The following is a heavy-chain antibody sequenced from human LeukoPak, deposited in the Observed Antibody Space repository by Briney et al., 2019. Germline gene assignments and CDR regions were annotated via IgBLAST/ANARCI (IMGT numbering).Heavy chain of an antibody. D-gene: IGHD6-19*01. CDR2: IIPILDIA. V-gene: IGHV1-69*04. CDR1: GGTFSSYA. J-gene: IGHJ4*02. CDR3: ARDGSHITEEQWLVEGIDY. Sequence: ASVKVSCKASGGTFSSYAISWVRQAPGQGLEWMGRIIPILDIANYAQKFQGRVTITADKSTSTAYMELSSLRSEDTAVYYCARDGSHITEEQWLVEGIDYWGQGTLVTVSS.